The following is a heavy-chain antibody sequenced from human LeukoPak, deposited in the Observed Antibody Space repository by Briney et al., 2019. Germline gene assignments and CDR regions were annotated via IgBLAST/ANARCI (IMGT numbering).Heavy chain of an antibody. CDR3: ARLLAGGLDASDI. CDR2: IYHSGST. V-gene: IGHV4-38-2*01. J-gene: IGHJ3*02. CDR1: GYSISSGYY. D-gene: IGHD2-8*02. Sequence: SETLSLTCAVSGYSISSGYYWGWIRQPPGKGLEWIGSIYHSGSTYYNPSLKSRVTISVDTSKNQFSLKLSSVTAADTAVYYCARLLAGGLDASDIWGQGTMVTVSS.